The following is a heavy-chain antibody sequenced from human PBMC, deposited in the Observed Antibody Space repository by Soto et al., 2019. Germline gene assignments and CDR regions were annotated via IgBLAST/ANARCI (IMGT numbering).Heavy chain of an antibody. CDR2: INSDGSST. D-gene: IGHD3-22*01. CDR3: ARDLARITMIDRSAFDY. CDR1: GFTFSSYW. Sequence: GGSLRLSCAASGFTFSSYWMHWVRQAPGKGLVWVSRINSDGSSTSYADSVKGRFTISRDNAKNTLYLQMNSLRAEDTAVYYCARDLARITMIDRSAFDYWGQGTLVTVSS. V-gene: IGHV3-74*01. J-gene: IGHJ4*02.